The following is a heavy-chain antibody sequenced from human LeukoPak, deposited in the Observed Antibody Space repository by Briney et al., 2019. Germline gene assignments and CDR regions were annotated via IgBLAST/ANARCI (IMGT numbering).Heavy chain of an antibody. V-gene: IGHV3-23*01. J-gene: IGHJ4*02. CDR3: AKDQGITMVRGVTNFDY. CDR1: GFTFSSYA. CDR2: ISGIGGST. D-gene: IGHD3-10*01. Sequence: RGSLTLSSAAYGFTFSSYAMSWVRQAPGKVLEWVSAISGIGGSTYYADSVKGRFTISRDNSKNTLYLQMNSLRAEGTAVYYCAKDQGITMVRGVTNFDYWGQGTLVTVSS.